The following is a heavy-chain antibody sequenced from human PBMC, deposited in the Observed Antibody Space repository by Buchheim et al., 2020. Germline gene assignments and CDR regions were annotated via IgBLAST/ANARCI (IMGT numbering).Heavy chain of an antibody. J-gene: IGHJ3*02. CDR2: INSDGSST. D-gene: IGHD3-22*01. Sequence: EVQLLESGGGLVQPGGSLRLSCAASGFTFSSYAMSWVRQAPGKGLVWVSRINSDGSSTIYADSVKGRFTISRDNAKNTLYLQMNSLRAEDTAVYYCARHNYYDSSGYSNDAFDIWGQGT. V-gene: IGHV3-74*02. CDR1: GFTFSSYA. CDR3: ARHNYYDSSGYSNDAFDI.